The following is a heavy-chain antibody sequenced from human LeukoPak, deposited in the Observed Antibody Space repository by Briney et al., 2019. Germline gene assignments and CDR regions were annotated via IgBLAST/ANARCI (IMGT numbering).Heavy chain of an antibody. CDR3: ARGLTYYGILSGLDY. D-gene: IGHD3-9*01. J-gene: IGHJ4*02. Sequence: SETLSLTCAVYGGSFSGYYWSWIRQPPGKGLEWIWEINHSGSTNYNPSLKSRVTISVDTSKNQFSLKLSSVTAEDTAVYYCARGLTYYGILSGLDYWGQGTLVTVSS. CDR1: GGSFSGYY. CDR2: INHSGST. V-gene: IGHV4-34*01.